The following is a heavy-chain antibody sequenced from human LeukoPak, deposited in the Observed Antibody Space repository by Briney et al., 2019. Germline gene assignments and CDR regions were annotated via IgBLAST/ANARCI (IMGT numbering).Heavy chain of an antibody. CDR3: ARVSTSDHYYYGMDV. Sequence: SETLSLTCTVSGGSISSGGYYWSWIRQHPGTGLEWIGYIYYSGSTYYNPSLKSRVTISVDTSKNQFSLKLSSVTAADTAVYYCARVSTSDHYYYGMDVWGQGTTVTVSS. J-gene: IGHJ6*02. CDR1: GGSISSGGYY. V-gene: IGHV4-31*03. D-gene: IGHD2-2*01. CDR2: IYYSGST.